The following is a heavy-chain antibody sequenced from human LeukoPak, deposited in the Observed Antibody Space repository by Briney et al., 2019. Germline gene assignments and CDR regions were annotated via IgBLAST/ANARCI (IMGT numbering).Heavy chain of an antibody. J-gene: IGHJ4*02. D-gene: IGHD3-10*01. CDR1: GYTFTGYY. CDR3: ARGAKFLITMVRGVYYFDY. Sequence: GASVKVSCKASGYTFTGYYMHWVRQAPGQGLEWMGWINPNSGGTNYVQKFQGRVTMTRDTSISTAYMELSRLRSDDTAVYYCARGAKFLITMVRGVYYFDYWGQGILVTVSS. CDR2: INPNSGGT. V-gene: IGHV1-2*02.